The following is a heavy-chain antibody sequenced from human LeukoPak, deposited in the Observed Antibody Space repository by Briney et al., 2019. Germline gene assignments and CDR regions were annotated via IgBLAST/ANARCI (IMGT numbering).Heavy chain of an antibody. D-gene: IGHD3-10*01. CDR1: GGSISTYY. CDR3: ARQSAYYHGSGSYYSFWFDP. CDR2: VYHSGST. Sequence: SETLSLTCTSSGGSISTYYWSWIRQPPGKGLEWIGYVYHSGSTNYSPSLKSRVTISVDMSKNQFSLELRSVTAADTAMYYCARQSAYYHGSGSYYSFWFDPWGQGTLVTVSS. J-gene: IGHJ5*02. V-gene: IGHV4-59*01.